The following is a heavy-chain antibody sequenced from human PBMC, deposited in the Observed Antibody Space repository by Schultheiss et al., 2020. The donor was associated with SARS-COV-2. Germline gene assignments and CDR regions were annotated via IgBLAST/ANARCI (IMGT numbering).Heavy chain of an antibody. J-gene: IGHJ6*02. CDR2: MNPNSGNT. CDR1: GYTFTSYD. Sequence: ASVKVSCKASGYTFTSYDINWVRQATGQGLEWMGWMNPNSGNTGYAQKFQGRVTMTRDTSISTAYMELSRLRSDDTAVYYCARPNLDYYYYYGMDVWGQGTTVTVSS. CDR3: ARPNLDYYYYYGMDV. D-gene: IGHD3/OR15-3a*01. V-gene: IGHV1-8*01.